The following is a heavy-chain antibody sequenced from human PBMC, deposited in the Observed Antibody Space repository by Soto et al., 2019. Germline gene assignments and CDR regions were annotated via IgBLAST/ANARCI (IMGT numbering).Heavy chain of an antibody. CDR3: ARGLCTGGTCYGLTSDR. CDR2: MSPFSGDS. D-gene: IGHD2-15*01. CDR1: GYTFTSPH. V-gene: IGHV1-8*01. Sequence: QVQLVQSGAEVKKPGASVKVSCKASGYTFTSPHIIWVRQTTKHGLEWMGWMSPFSGDSGSAQKFQCRITMTRDISTSTAYMDLSSLTPEDSAVYCCARGLCTGGTCYGLTSDRWCQGTSVTVS. J-gene: IGHJ3*01.